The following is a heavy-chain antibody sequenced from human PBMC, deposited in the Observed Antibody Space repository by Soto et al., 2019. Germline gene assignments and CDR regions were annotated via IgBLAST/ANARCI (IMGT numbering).Heavy chain of an antibody. CDR1: GFTFSDYY. V-gene: IGHV3-11*01. CDR2: ISSSGSTI. J-gene: IGHJ4*02. Sequence: GGSLRLSCAASGFTFSDYYMSWIRHAPGKRLEWVSYISSSGSTIYYADSVKGRFTISRDNAKNSLYLQMNSLRAEDTAVYYCARKPGYSYGPGVLDYWGQGTLVTVSS. D-gene: IGHD5-18*01. CDR3: ARKPGYSYGPGVLDY.